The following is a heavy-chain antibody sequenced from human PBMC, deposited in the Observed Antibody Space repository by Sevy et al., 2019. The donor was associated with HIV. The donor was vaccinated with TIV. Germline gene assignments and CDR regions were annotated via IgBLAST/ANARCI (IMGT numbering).Heavy chain of an antibody. CDR1: GYTFTNYR. CDR2: ISPHNGDT. D-gene: IGHD2-15*01. J-gene: IGHJ4*02. CDR3: ARAYCSGGRCYSLAY. Sequence: ASVKVSCKTSGYTFTNYRIFWVRQAPGQGPESMGWISPHNGDTRYAQKFQGRVTLITDTSTTTAYMELGSLRSDDSALYYCARAYCSGGRCYSLAYWGQGTLVTVSS. V-gene: IGHV1-18*01.